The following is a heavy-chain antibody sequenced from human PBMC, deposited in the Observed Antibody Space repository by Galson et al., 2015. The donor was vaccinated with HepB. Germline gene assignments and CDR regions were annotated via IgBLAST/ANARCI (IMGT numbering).Heavy chain of an antibody. CDR3: ARSSVGYGSGSSPVGYFDY. V-gene: IGHV1-18*01. Sequence: SVKVSCKASGYTFTSYGISWVRQAPGQGLEWMGWFSAYNGNTNYAQKLQGRVTMTTDTSTSTAYMELRSLRSDDTAVYYCARSSVGYGSGSSPVGYFDYWGQGTLVTVSS. CDR2: FSAYNGNT. J-gene: IGHJ4*02. CDR1: GYTFTSYG. D-gene: IGHD3-10*01.